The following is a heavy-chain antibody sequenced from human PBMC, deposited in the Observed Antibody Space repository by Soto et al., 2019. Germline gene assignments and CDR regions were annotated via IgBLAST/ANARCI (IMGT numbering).Heavy chain of an antibody. V-gene: IGHV3-30*18. J-gene: IGHJ6*03. Sequence: QVQLVESGGGVVQPGRSLRLSCAASGFTFSSYGMHWVRQAPGKGLEWVAVISYDGSNKYYADSVKGRFTISRDNSKNTLYLQMNSLRAEDTAVYYCAKEARGSLYYYYYYMDVWGKGTTVTVSS. CDR3: AKEARGSLYYYYYYMDV. CDR2: ISYDGSNK. CDR1: GFTFSSYG.